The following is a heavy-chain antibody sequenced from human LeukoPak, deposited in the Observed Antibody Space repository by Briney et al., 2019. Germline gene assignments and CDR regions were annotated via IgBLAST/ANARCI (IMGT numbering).Heavy chain of an antibody. Sequence: PSETLSLTCAVYGGSFSGYCWSWIRQPPGKGLEWIGEINHSGSTNYNPSLKSRVTISVDTSKNQFPLKLSSVTAADTAAYYCARAARRSYYNGWGQGTLVTVSS. J-gene: IGHJ4*02. CDR1: GGSFSGYC. CDR3: ARAARRSYYNG. D-gene: IGHD3-10*01. CDR2: INHSGST. V-gene: IGHV4-34*01.